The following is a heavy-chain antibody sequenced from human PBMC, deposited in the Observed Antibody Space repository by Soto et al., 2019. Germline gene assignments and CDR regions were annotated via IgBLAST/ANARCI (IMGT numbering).Heavy chain of an antibody. CDR1: GFTFSSYA. J-gene: IGHJ4*02. V-gene: IGHV3-23*01. CDR3: AKKGYSSGWYGDY. CDR2: ISGSGGST. D-gene: IGHD6-19*01. Sequence: EVQLLESGGGLVQPGGSLRLSCAASGFTFSSYAMSWVRQAPGKGLEWVSAISGSGGSTYYADSVKGRFTISRDNSKNTLYLKMNSLRAEDTAVYYCAKKGYSSGWYGDYWGQGTLVTVSS.